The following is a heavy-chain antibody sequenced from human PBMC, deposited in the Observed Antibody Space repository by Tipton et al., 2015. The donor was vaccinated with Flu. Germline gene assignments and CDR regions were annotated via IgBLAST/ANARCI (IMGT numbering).Heavy chain of an antibody. V-gene: IGHV3-64*07. J-gene: IGHJ6*02. CDR2: ISSNGGNT. D-gene: IGHD2/OR15-2a*01. CDR1: GFTFSDYA. CDR3: ARGMNSGLVDV. Sequence: QLVQSGGGLVQPGGSLRLSCAASGFTFSDYAMHWVRQAPGKGLEYVSAISSNGGNTYYADSVKGRFTISRDNSKNTLYLQMGSLRADDMAVYYCARGMNSGLVDVWGQGTTVTVSS.